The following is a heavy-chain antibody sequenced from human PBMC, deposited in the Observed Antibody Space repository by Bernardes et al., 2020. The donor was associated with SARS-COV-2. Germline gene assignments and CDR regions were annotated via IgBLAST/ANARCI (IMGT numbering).Heavy chain of an antibody. D-gene: IGHD2-21*01. J-gene: IGHJ4*02. V-gene: IGHV1-18*01. CDR3: ARGAWVKGGYFDC. CDR1: GYTFTSYS. CDR2: IGAYKGNT. Sequence: ASVKVACKASGYTFTSYSISWVRQAPGQGLEWMGGIGAYKGNTNYAQKLQGRVSMTTDASASTAYMELRSLRSDDTAVYYCARGAWVKGGYFDCWGQGTLVTVSS.